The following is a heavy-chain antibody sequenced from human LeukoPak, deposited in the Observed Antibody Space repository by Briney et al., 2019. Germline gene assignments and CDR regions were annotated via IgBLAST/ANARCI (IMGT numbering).Heavy chain of an antibody. CDR1: GFTFSSYS. D-gene: IGHD5-18*01. V-gene: IGHV3-48*01. CDR3: ARGIGRGYSYGSQGLNYYYGMDV. Sequence: GGSLRLSCAASGFTFSSYSMNWVRQAPGKGLEWVSYISSSSSTIYYADSVKGRFTISRDNAKNSLYLQMNSLRAEDTAVYYCARGIGRGYSYGSQGLNYYYGMDVWGQGTTVTVSS. J-gene: IGHJ6*02. CDR2: ISSSSSTI.